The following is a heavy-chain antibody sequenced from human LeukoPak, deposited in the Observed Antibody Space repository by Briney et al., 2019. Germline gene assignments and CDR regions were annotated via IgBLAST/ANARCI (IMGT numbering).Heavy chain of an antibody. CDR3: ARTNVLPDDY. CDR1: GYTFTTYN. Sequence: ASVKVSCKASGYTFTTYNINWVRQAPGQGLEWMGIINPSGGSTSYAQKLQGRVTMTTDTSTSTAYMELRSLRSDDTAVYYCARTNVLPDDYWGQGTLVTVSS. V-gene: IGHV1-46*01. CDR2: INPSGGST. D-gene: IGHD2-2*01. J-gene: IGHJ4*02.